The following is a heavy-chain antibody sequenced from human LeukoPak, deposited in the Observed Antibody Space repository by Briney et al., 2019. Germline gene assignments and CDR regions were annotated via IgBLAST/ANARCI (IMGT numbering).Heavy chain of an antibody. Sequence: SETLSLTCTVSGGSMDRLPWNWIRQPAGKELEWIGRIYTYGTSSYNPSLQSRVSMSVDTSKNQFSLKVNSVTAADTAVYYCAKSYIGKDGYSYFEYWGQGIPVTVSS. D-gene: IGHD5-24*01. CDR3: AKSYIGKDGYSYFEY. CDR2: IYTYGTS. J-gene: IGHJ4*02. CDR1: GGSMDRLP. V-gene: IGHV4-4*07.